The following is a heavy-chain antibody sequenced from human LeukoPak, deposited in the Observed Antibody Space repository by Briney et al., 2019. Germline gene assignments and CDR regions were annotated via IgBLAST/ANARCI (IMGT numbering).Heavy chain of an antibody. D-gene: IGHD6-19*01. Sequence: GGSLRLSCAASGFTFSSYGMHWVRQAPGKGLEWVAVISYDGSNKYYADSVKGRFTISRDNSKNTLYLQMNSLRAEDTAVYYCATHSSGYYWGQEPWSPSPQ. CDR1: GFTFSSYG. J-gene: IGHJ4*01. V-gene: IGHV3-30*03. CDR2: ISYDGSNK. CDR3: ATHSSGYY.